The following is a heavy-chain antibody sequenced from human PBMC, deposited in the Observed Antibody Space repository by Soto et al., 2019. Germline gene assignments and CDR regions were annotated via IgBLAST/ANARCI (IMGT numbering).Heavy chain of an antibody. CDR3: ARGDRPFYDILTGYPADYYYGMDV. V-gene: IGHV3-48*03. CDR1: GFTFSSYE. CDR2: ISSSGSTI. J-gene: IGHJ6*02. Sequence: PGGSLRLSCAASGFTFSSYEMNWVRQAPGKGLEWVSYISSSGSTIYYADSVKGRFTISRDNAKNSLYLQMNSLRAEDTAVYYCARGDRPFYDILTGYPADYYYGMDVWGQGTTVTVSS. D-gene: IGHD3-9*01.